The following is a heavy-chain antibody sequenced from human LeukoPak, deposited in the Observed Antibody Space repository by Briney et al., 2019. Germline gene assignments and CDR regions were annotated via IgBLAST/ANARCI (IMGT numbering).Heavy chain of an antibody. D-gene: IGHD1-7*01. J-gene: IGHJ4*02. V-gene: IGHV4-34*01. CDR1: GASFVGRH. CDR3: ARGRANWDYDFDY. Sequence: SETLSLTCAVHGASFVGRHWSWIRQPPGTGLEWLGEASHAGITNYNPSLKSRVSISVDTSKDQFSLNLASVTAADTAIYYCARGRANWDYDFDYWGPGTLVTVSS. CDR2: ASHAGIT.